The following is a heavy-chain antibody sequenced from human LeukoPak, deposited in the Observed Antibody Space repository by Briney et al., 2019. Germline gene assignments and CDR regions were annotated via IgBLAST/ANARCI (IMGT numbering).Heavy chain of an antibody. CDR2: INAGNGNT. D-gene: IGHD3-22*01. CDR1: GYTFTSYA. J-gene: IGHJ4*02. V-gene: IGHV1-3*01. CDR3: ATINYYDSSGYPPLLFDY. Sequence: ASVKVSCKASGYTFTSYAMHWVRQAPGQRLEWMGWINAGNGNTKYSQKFQGRVTITRDTSASTAYMELSSLRSEDTAVYYCATINYYDSSGYPPLLFDYWGQGTLVTVSS.